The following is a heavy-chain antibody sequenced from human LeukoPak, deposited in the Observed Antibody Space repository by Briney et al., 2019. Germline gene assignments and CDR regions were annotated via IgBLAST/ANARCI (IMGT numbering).Heavy chain of an antibody. V-gene: IGHV3-11*04. CDR3: ARDLHLVGATVEGGFDY. CDR2: ISGSGSDI. J-gene: IGHJ4*02. Sequence: PGGSLRLSCATSGFTFSDYYMSWIRQAPGKGLEWLSYISGSGSDINYADSVKGRFTVSRDNAKSALYLQMNSLGAEDTAVYYCARDLHLVGATVEGGFDYWGQGTLVTVSS. CDR1: GFTFSDYY. D-gene: IGHD1-26*01.